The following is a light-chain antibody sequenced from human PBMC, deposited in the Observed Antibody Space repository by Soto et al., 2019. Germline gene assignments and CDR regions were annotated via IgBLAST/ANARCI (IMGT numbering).Light chain of an antibody. CDR3: QQYNNWPRT. V-gene: IGKV3-15*01. CDR1: QSVSSSY. CDR2: GAS. J-gene: IGKJ1*01. Sequence: EIVLAHSPVTRSFLAGERAPLSCRASQSVSSSYLAWYQQKPGQAPRLLIYGASTRATGIPARFSGSGSGTEFTLTISSLQSEDFAVYYCQQYNNWPRTFGQGTKVDIK.